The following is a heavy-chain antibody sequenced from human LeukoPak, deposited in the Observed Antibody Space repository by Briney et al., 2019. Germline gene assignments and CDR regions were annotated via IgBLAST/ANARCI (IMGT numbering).Heavy chain of an antibody. CDR2: INHSGST. CDR1: GGSFSGYY. D-gene: IGHD3-3*01. J-gene: IGHJ3*02. CDR3: ARTDRDFWSGSPGAFDI. Sequence: SETLSLTCAVYGGSFSGYYWSWIRQPPGKGLEWIGEINHSGSTNYNPSLKSRVTISVDTSKNQFSLKLSSVTAADTAVYYCARTDRDFWSGSPGAFDIWGQGTMATVSS. V-gene: IGHV4-34*01.